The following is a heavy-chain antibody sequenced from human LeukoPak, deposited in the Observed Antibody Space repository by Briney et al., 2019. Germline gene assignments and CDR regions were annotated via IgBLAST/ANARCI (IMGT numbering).Heavy chain of an antibody. CDR3: ARGGSYYNEAFDI. D-gene: IGHD1-26*01. V-gene: IGHV3-48*01. CDR1: GFTFRSYS. CDR2: ISSSSGTI. Sequence: GGSLKPSCAGYGFTFRSYSMNWVRQAPGKGLGRVSYISSSSGTIYYANSVKDRFTISRDNAKNSLYLQMNSLRAEDTAVYYCARGGSYYNEAFDIWGQGTMVTVSS. J-gene: IGHJ3*02.